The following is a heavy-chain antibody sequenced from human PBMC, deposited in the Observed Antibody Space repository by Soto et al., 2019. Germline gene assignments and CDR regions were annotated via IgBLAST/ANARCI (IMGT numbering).Heavy chain of an antibody. D-gene: IGHD5-18*01. J-gene: IGHJ4*02. V-gene: IGHV4-4*07. CDR2: IYTSGST. CDR1: GTSVSNYY. Sequence: SETLSLTCSVSGTSVSNYYWSWIRQPAGKGLEHIGRIYTSGSTSYNPSLKSRVTMSMDTSQTQIYLNLTSVTAADTAVYYCARGGIQLSYAFDYWGQGIQVTVSS. CDR3: ARGGIQLSYAFDY.